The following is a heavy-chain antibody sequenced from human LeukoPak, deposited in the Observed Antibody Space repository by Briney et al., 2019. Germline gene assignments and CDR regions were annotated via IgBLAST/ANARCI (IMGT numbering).Heavy chain of an antibody. V-gene: IGHV1-2*02. CDR3: ARESYCSSTSCPVGY. J-gene: IGHJ4*02. CDR2: INPNSGGT. D-gene: IGHD2-2*01. CDR1: GYTFTGYY. Sequence: ASVKVSCKASGYTFTGYYMHWVRQAPGQRLEWMGWINPNSGGTNYAQKFQGRVTMTRDTSISTAYMELSRLRSDDTAVYYCARESYCSSTSCPVGYWGQGTLVTVSS.